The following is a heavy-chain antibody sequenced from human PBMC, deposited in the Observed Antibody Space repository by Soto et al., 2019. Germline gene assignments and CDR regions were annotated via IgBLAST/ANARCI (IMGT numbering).Heavy chain of an antibody. CDR3: ARDRIAGSGSCDN. CDR2: IKADGRST. CDR1: GFTFNNYW. V-gene: IGHV3-74*01. J-gene: IGHJ4*02. D-gene: IGHD3-10*01. Sequence: EVQLVESGGGLVQPGGSLRLSCAASGFTFNNYWMHWVRQAPGKGLVWVSRIKADGRSTNYADSVEWRCTISSDNAKNTLYLQMNSLRVEDTAVYYCARDRIAGSGSCDNWGQGTLVTVSS.